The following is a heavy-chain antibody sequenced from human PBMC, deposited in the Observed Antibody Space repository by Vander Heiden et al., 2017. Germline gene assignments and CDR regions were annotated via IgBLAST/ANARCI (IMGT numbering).Heavy chain of an antibody. CDR2: ISRNSGSM. CDR3: AKDLQVGATLGAFDI. Sequence: EVRLGGSGGGLVQPGRSLRLSRVSSGFPLDDYAMHWLRQAPGKGLEWVSGISRNSGSMGYADSVKGRFTISRDTAKTSLYLQMNSLTAEDTALYCCAKDLQVGATLGAFDIWGQGTMVTVSS. D-gene: IGHD1-26*01. J-gene: IGHJ3*02. V-gene: IGHV3-9*01. CDR1: GFPLDDYA.